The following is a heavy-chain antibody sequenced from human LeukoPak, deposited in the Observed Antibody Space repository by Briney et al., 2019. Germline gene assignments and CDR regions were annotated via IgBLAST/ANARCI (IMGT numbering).Heavy chain of an antibody. CDR3: ARDRGGYDLGYYYYMDV. J-gene: IGHJ6*03. Sequence: SVKVSGKASGGTFSSYAISWVRQAPGQGLEWMGGIIPIFGTANYAQKFQGRVTITADKSTSTAYMELSSLRSEDTAVYYCARDRGGYDLGYYYYMDVWGKGTTVTVSS. CDR2: IIPIFGTA. V-gene: IGHV1-69*06. D-gene: IGHD5-12*01. CDR1: GGTFSSYA.